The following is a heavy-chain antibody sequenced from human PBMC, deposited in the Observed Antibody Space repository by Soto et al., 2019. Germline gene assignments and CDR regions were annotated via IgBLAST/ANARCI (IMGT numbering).Heavy chain of an antibody. Sequence: GGSLRLSCAASGFTINYAWMSWVRQAPGKGLEWVGRIKSKGSGGTADYAAPVKGRFTISRDDSKNMLYLQMNSLKTEDTAMYYCMTTYNGTPARPDLDLWGQGTPVTVSS. J-gene: IGHJ4*02. V-gene: IGHV3-15*01. CDR3: MTTYNGTPARPDLDL. CDR2: IKSKGSGGTA. CDR1: GFTINYAW. D-gene: IGHD1-26*01.